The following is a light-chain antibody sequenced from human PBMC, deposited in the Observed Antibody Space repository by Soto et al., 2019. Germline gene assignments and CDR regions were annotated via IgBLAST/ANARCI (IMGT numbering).Light chain of an antibody. CDR2: DAS. CDR3: QQYDKLPYT. Sequence: DIRMTQSPSSLSASVGDRVTVTCQASQGINNYLNWYQQKLGKAPKLLIYDASNLEIGVPSRFSGSASGTDFTLTIFSLQHEDIATYYCQQYDKLPYTFGQGTKVDIK. V-gene: IGKV1-33*01. J-gene: IGKJ2*01. CDR1: QGINNY.